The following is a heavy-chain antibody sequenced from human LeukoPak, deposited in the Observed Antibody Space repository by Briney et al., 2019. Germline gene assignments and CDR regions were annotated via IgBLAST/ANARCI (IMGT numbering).Heavy chain of an antibody. D-gene: IGHD5-24*01. CDR3: ARVVAWLQFSGSAFDM. V-gene: IGHV1-2*02. Sequence: ASVKVSCKASGYTFTDYYVHWVRQGPGQGLEWMGWINPNSGGTNYAQKFQGRVTITRDTSISTAYMELTSLRSDDTAVFYCARVVAWLQFSGSAFDMWGQGTMVTVSS. CDR1: GYTFTDYY. J-gene: IGHJ3*02. CDR2: INPNSGGT.